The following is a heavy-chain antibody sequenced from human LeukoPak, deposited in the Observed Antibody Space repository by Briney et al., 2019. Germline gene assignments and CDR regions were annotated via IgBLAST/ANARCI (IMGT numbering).Heavy chain of an antibody. CDR1: GGSISSYY. V-gene: IGHV4-59*01. D-gene: IGHD2-2*01. J-gene: IGHJ5*02. CDR3: ARDVVVVVPAAILRWFDP. Sequence: PSETLSLTCTVFGGSISSYYWSWIRQPPGKGLEWIGYIYYSGSTNYNPSLKSRVTISVDTSKNQFSLKLSSVTAADTAVYYCARDVVVVVPAAILRWFDPWGQGTLVTVSS. CDR2: IYYSGST.